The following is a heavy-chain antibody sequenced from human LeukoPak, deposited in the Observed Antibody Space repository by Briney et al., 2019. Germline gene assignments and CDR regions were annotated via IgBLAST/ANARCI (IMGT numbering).Heavy chain of an antibody. CDR1: GGTFSSYA. J-gene: IGHJ5*02. Sequence: SVKVSCKASGGTFSSYAISWVRQAPGQGLEWMGRIIPILGIANYAQKFQGRVTITADKSTSTAYMELSSLRSEDTAVYYCARGPRSSGWIEDPWGQGTLVTVSS. V-gene: IGHV1-69*04. D-gene: IGHD6-19*01. CDR2: IIPILGIA. CDR3: ARGPRSSGWIEDP.